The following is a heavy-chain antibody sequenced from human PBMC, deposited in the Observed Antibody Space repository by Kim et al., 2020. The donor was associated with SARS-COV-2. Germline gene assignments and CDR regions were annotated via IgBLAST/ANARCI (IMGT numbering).Heavy chain of an antibody. Sequence: ASVKVSCKASGYTFTSYAMHWVRQAPGQRLEWMGWINAGNGNTKYSQKFQGRVTITRDTSASTAYMELSSLRSEDTAVYYCARASTPWGAYYFDYWGQGTLVTVSS. CDR1: GYTFTSYA. V-gene: IGHV1-3*01. CDR3: ARASTPWGAYYFDY. J-gene: IGHJ4*02. D-gene: IGHD3-16*01. CDR2: INAGNGNT.